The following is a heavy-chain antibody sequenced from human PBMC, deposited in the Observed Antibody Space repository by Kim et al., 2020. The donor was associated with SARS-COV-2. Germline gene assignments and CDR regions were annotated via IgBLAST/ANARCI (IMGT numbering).Heavy chain of an antibody. CDR2: IYYSGST. CDR3: AREHIRGADY. D-gene: IGHD2-21*01. J-gene: IGHJ4*02. V-gene: IGHV4-31*03. Sequence: SETLSLTCTVSGGSISSGGYYWSWIRQHPGKGLEWIGYIYYSGSTYYNPSLKSRVTISVDTSKNQFSLKLSSVTAADTAVYYCAREHIRGADYWGQGTLVTVSS. CDR1: GGSISSGGYY.